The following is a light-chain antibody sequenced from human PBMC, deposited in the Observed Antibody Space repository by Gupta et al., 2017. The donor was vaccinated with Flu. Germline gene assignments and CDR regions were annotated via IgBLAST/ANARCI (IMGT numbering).Light chain of an antibody. J-gene: IGLJ3*02. CDR1: SKDVGGYSY. Sequence: SSPTQPASLSGAPGQSITLSFTGTSKDVGGYSYVSWYQQRPGKAPKLIIYEVTNRPSGVSNRFSGSKSGNTASLTISGLQAEDEADYYCSSYTSSTTPVFGGGTELTVL. CDR3: SSYTSSTTPV. CDR2: EVT. V-gene: IGLV2-14*01.